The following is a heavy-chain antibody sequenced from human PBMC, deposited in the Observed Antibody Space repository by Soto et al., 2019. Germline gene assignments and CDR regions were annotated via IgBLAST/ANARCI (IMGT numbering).Heavy chain of an antibody. CDR2: MSPKTGNT. CDR3: ARGVAAGVDF. Sequence: GVSVKASCKASGYTFTSLAINWMRQAPGQGLEWMGWMSPKTGNTGYAQKFQDRVTMTWNIATSTAYMDLSSLTSEDTAVYYCARGVAAGVDFWGQGTLVTVSS. J-gene: IGHJ4*02. D-gene: IGHD2-15*01. V-gene: IGHV1-8*01. CDR1: GYTFTSLA.